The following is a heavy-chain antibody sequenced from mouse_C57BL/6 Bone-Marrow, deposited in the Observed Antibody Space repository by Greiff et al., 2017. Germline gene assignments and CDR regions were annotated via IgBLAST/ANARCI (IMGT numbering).Heavy chain of an antibody. J-gene: IGHJ3*01. V-gene: IGHV1-4*01. Sequence: QVQLQQSGAALSRPGASVKLSCTASGYTFTSYTMHWVKQRPGQGLEWIGYINPSSGYTKYNQKFKDKATLTADKSSSTAYMQLSSLTSEDSAVYYCARASRYDYDCKAWFAYWGQGTLVTVSA. CDR1: GYTFTSYT. D-gene: IGHD2-4*01. CDR3: ARASRYDYDCKAWFAY. CDR2: INPSSGYT.